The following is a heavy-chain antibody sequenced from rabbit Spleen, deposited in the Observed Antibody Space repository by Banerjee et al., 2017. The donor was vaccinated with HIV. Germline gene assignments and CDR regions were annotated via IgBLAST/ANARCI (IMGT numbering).Heavy chain of an antibody. D-gene: IGHD6-1*01. V-gene: IGHV1S40*01. CDR2: IYSTIDYT. CDR3: ARLGHADYPYSYGLKL. CDR1: RFSFTYTHM. J-gene: IGHJ4*01. Sequence: QSLEESGGGLVKPGASLTLTCAGPRFSFTYTHMMCWVRQAPGKGLEWIGYIYSTIDYTYYASWAKGRFTISKTSSTTVTLQMTSLTAADTATYFCARLGHADYPYSYGLKLWGPGTLVTVS.